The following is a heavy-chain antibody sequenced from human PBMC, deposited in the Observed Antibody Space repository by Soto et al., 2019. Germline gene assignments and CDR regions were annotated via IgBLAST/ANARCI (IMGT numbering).Heavy chain of an antibody. V-gene: IGHV4-31*03. D-gene: IGHD3-16*02. CDR3: ARGVRGDYIWGSYRDPVPFDY. CDR2: IYYSGST. Sequence: QVQLQESGPGLVKPSQTLSLTCTVSGGSISSGGYYWSWIRQHPGKGLEWIGYIYYSGSTYYNPSLKSRVTISVDTSKNQFSLKLSSVTAADTAVYYCARGVRGDYIWGSYRDPVPFDYWGQGTLVTVSS. CDR1: GGSISSGGYY. J-gene: IGHJ4*02.